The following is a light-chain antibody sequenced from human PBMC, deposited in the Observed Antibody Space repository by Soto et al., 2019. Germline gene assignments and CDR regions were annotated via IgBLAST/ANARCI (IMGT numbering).Light chain of an antibody. CDR1: QSVSSN. Sequence: IVVTQSPSTLSVSPGERATLSSTATQSVSSNVAWFKQRSGQPPRDLIVDASTRATGIPARFSGSGSGTDFTLTISSLQSEDFAVYYCQQYNKWPITFGQGTRLEIK. CDR2: DAS. J-gene: IGKJ5*01. CDR3: QQYNKWPIT. V-gene: IGKV3-15*01.